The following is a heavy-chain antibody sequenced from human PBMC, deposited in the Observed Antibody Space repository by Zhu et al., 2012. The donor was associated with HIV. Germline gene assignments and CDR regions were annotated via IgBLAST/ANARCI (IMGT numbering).Heavy chain of an antibody. Sequence: QVQLQESGPGLVKPSETLSLTCAVSAYSINSGYYWDWIRQPPGKGLEWIGSIYLSGSTYYNPSLKSRVTISVDTSKNQFSLRLTSVTAADTAIYYCARHSTLYSGNFYYYMDVWGKGTTVTVSS. CDR2: IYLSGST. CDR3: ARHSTLYSGNFYYYMDV. J-gene: IGHJ6*03. V-gene: IGHV4-38-2*01. CDR1: AYSINSGYY. D-gene: IGHD3-22*01.